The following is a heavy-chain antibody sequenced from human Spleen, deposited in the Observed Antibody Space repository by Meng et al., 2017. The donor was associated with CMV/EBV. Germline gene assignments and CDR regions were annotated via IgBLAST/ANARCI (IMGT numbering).Heavy chain of an antibody. D-gene: IGHD1-26*01. CDR1: GFTFGNYG. CDR2: ISITGRDT. V-gene: IGHV3-23*01. Sequence: GESLKISCVTSGFTFGNYGMSWVRQAPGKGLQWVSTISITGRDTDYANSVRGRFTVSRDNSKNALYLQMNSLRAEDTALYYCAREAPPLVGATTSYFDYWGQGTLVTVSS. J-gene: IGHJ4*02. CDR3: AREAPPLVGATTSYFDY.